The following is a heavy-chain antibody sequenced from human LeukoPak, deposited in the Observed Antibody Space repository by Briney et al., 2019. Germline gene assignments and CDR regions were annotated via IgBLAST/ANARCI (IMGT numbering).Heavy chain of an antibody. D-gene: IGHD2-2*01. CDR2: ISASGGTT. CDR3: AKDPREYCSSTSCPKRCDP. CDR1: GCTFCSYA. J-gene: IGHJ5*02. V-gene: IGHV3-23*01. Sequence: GGSLRLSCAHSGCTFCSYAMSWVCQAPGKGLEWVSRISASGGTTYYADSVKGRFTISRDNSKNTLYLQMLSQRAEDSAIYYCAKDPREYCSSTSCPKRCDPWGQGTLVTVSS.